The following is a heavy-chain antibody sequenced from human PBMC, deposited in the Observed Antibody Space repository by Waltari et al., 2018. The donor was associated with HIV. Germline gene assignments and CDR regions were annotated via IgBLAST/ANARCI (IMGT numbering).Heavy chain of an antibody. J-gene: IGHJ4*02. Sequence: QVQLQESGPGLVKPSQTLSLTCTVSGGSISSGGYYWSWIRQHPGKGLEWIGYIYYSGSTYYNPSLKSRVTISVDTSKNQFSLKLSSVTAADTAVYYCARDAAYCGGDCYTIFDYWGQGTLVTVSS. D-gene: IGHD2-21*01. CDR3: ARDAAYCGGDCYTIFDY. V-gene: IGHV4-31*03. CDR2: IYYSGST. CDR1: GGSISSGGYY.